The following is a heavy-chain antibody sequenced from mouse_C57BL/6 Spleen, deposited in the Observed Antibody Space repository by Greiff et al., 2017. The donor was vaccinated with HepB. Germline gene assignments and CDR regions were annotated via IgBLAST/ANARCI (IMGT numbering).Heavy chain of an antibody. CDR3: ARPGIYYYGSSPAWFAY. D-gene: IGHD1-1*01. J-gene: IGHJ3*01. CDR1: GYTFTSYW. V-gene: IGHV1-55*01. CDR2: IYPGSGST. Sequence: VQLQQPGAELVKPGASVKMSCKASGYTFTSYWITWVKQRPGQGLEWIGDIYPGSGSTNYNEKFKSKATLTVDTSSSTAYMQLSSLTSEDSAVYYCARPGIYYYGSSPAWFAYWGQGTLVTVSA.